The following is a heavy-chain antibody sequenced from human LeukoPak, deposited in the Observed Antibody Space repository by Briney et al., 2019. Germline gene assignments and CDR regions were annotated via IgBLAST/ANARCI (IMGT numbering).Heavy chain of an antibody. J-gene: IGHJ4*02. CDR2: INPNSGGT. CDR1: GYSFTSFG. Sequence: ASVKVSCKASGYSFTSFGMNWVRQAPGQGLEWMGWINPNSGGTNYAQKFQGRVTMTRDTSISTAYMELSRLRSDDTAVYYCARGAHGSYYGTLDYWGQGTLVTVSS. CDR3: ARGAHGSYYGTLDY. V-gene: IGHV1-2*02. D-gene: IGHD1-26*01.